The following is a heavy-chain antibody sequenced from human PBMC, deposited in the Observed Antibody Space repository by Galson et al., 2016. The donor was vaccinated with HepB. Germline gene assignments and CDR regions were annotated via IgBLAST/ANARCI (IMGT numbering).Heavy chain of an antibody. CDR2: ITYDGGNK. Sequence: SLRLSCAASGFPFSVYSMHWVRQAPGKGLEWLAVITYDGGNKYYADSVKGRFTISKDNSKNMLYLHMNSLRTEDTALYFCARRVDRRRDFDYWGQGTLVTGSA. V-gene: IGHV3-30-3*01. CDR3: ARRVDRRRDFDY. D-gene: IGHD3-3*01. CDR1: GFPFSVYS. J-gene: IGHJ4*02.